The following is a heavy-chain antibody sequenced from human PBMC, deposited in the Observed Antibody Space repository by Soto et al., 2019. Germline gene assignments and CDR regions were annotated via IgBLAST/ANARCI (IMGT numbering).Heavy chain of an antibody. D-gene: IGHD6-19*01. CDR1: GFTFSSYA. V-gene: IGHV3-23*01. J-gene: IGHJ4*02. CDR2: ISGSGGST. CDR3: LLYSSGWHSKEYIDY. Sequence: GGSLRLSCAASGFTFSSYAMSWVRQAPGKGLEWVSAISGSGGSTYYADSVKGRFTISRDNSKSTLYLQMNSLRAEDTAVYYCLLYSSGWHSKEYIDYWGQGTLVTVSS.